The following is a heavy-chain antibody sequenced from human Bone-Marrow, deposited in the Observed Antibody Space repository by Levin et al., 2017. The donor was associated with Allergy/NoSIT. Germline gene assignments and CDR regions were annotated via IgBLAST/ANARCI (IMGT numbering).Heavy chain of an antibody. V-gene: IGHV3-48*02. J-gene: IGHJ4*02. Sequence: GGSLRLSCAASGFTFRHYTMNWVRQAPGKGLEWVSCITSSGDSTYYADSVKGRFTISRDNAKNSLYLQLNRMADEDTAMYYCARDPARGYYDSSGYSGDHWGQGTLVTVSS. CDR1: GFTFRHYT. CDR2: ITSSGDST. D-gene: IGHD3-22*01. CDR3: ARDPARGYYDSSGYSGDH.